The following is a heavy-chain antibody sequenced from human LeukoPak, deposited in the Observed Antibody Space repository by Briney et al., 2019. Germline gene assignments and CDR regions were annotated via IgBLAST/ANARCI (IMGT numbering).Heavy chain of an antibody. CDR3: ARWYGGYSNFNY. Sequence: SETLSLTCTVSGGSFSSYYWSWIRQPPGKGLEWIGYIYYSGSTSYNPSLKSRVTISVDTSKNQFSLKLSSVTAADTAVYYCARWYGGYSNFNYWGQGTLVTVSS. V-gene: IGHV4-59*08. D-gene: IGHD5-12*01. CDR1: GGSFSSYY. CDR2: IYYSGST. J-gene: IGHJ4*02.